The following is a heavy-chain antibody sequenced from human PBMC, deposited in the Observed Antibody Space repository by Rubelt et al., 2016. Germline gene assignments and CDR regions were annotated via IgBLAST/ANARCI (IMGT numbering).Heavy chain of an antibody. CDR3: ARVGPYSSNWYLSGMDV. Sequence: QVQLVESGGGVVQPGRSLRLSCAASGFTFSSYGMHWVRQAPGKGLEWVAVIWYDGSNKYYADSVKGRFTSSRDNSKNTLYLQRNSRRAEDTAVYYCARVGPYSSNWYLSGMDVWGQGTTVTVSS. CDR2: IWYDGSNK. J-gene: IGHJ6*02. D-gene: IGHD6-13*01. V-gene: IGHV3-33*01. CDR1: GFTFSSYG.